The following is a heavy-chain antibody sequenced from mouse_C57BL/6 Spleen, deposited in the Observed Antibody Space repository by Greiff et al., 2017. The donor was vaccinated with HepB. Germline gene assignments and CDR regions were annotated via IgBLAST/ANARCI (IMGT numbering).Heavy chain of an antibody. V-gene: IGHV5-12*01. CDR1: GFTFSDYY. D-gene: IGHD2-4*01. CDR2: ISNGGGST. CDR3: ARQGGDYDGFAY. J-gene: IGHJ3*01. Sequence: EVKVVESGGGLVQPGGSLKLSCAASGFTFSDYYMYWVRQTPEKRLEWVAYISNGGGSTYYPDTVKGRFTISRDNAKNTLYLQMSRLKSEDTAMYYCARQGGDYDGFAYWGQGTLVTVSA.